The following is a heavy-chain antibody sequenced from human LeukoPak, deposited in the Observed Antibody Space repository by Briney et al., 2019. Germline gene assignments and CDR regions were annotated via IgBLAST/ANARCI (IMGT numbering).Heavy chain of an antibody. CDR3: ARSNYYGSGTPDYYYGMDV. CDR1: GGTFNSYG. D-gene: IGHD3-10*01. CDR2: IIPIFGTS. V-gene: IGHV1-69*01. Sequence: ASVKVSCKATGGTFNSYGVSWVRQAPGQGLEWMGGIIPIFGTSTYAQKFQGRATITADESTSTAYMELSSLRSEDTAVYYCARSNYYGSGTPDYYYGMDVWGIGTTVTVSS. J-gene: IGHJ6*04.